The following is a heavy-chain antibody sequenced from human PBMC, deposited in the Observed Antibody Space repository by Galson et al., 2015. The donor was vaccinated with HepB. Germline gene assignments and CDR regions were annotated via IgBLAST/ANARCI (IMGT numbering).Heavy chain of an antibody. CDR2: ISYDGKNK. CDR3: ARDMSRYSGSPDY. CDR1: GFIFSNYG. J-gene: IGHJ4*02. Sequence: SLRLSCAASGFIFSNYGMHWVRQAPGKGLEWVAVISYDGKNKYYADSVKGRFTISRDNSKNTVYLQVSSLRAEDTAVYYCARDMSRYSGSPDYWGQGTLVGVSS. V-gene: IGHV3-30*03. D-gene: IGHD1-26*01.